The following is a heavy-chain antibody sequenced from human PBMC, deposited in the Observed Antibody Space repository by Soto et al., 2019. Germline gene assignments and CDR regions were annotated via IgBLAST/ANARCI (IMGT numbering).Heavy chain of an antibody. V-gene: IGHV4-61*08. CDR3: ARWVEVSLHYFDS. J-gene: IGHJ4*02. CDR1: GGSVISGGDY. Sequence: SETMCVRCTVSGGSVISGGDYCSWIRQPTRKRLEWIGSIYYTGSTNNNPSLKSRVTISVETSKNQFSLYLNSVTAAFMAVYYCARWVEVSLHYFDSWGQGTPVTVSS. CDR2: IYYTGST. D-gene: IGHD2-15*01.